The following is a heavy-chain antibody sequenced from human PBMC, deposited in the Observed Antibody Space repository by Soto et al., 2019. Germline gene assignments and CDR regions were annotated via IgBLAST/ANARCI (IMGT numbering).Heavy chain of an antibody. CDR3: AKSIAAACGGNYYYYYGMDV. D-gene: IGHD6-13*01. V-gene: IGHV3-30-3*02. CDR1: GFTFSSYA. Sequence: QVQLVESGGGVVQPGRFLRLSCAASGFTFSSYAMHWVRQAPGKGLEWVAVISYDGGNKYYADSVKGRFTISRDNSKNTLYLQMNSLRAEDTAVYYCAKSIAAACGGNYYYYYGMDVWGQGTTVTVSS. J-gene: IGHJ6*02. CDR2: ISYDGGNK.